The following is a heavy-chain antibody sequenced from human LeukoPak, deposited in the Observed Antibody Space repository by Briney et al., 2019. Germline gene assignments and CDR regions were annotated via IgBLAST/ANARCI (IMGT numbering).Heavy chain of an antibody. D-gene: IGHD3-10*01. J-gene: IGHJ4*02. V-gene: IGHV3-30-3*01. CDR3: ARHHYGSGNYNDY. Sequence: GRSLRLSCAASGFTFSSYAMHWVRQAPGKGLEWVAVISYDGSNKYYADSVKGRFTISRDNSKNTLYLQMNSLRAGDTAVYYCARHHYGSGNYNDYWGQGTLVTVSS. CDR2: ISYDGSNK. CDR1: GFTFSSYA.